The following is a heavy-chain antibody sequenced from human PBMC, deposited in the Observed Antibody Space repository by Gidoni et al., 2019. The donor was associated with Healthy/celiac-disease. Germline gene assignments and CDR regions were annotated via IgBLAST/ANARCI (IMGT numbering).Heavy chain of an antibody. Sequence: EVKLVESGGGLVQPGRSLRPSFAAPGLPLDDYAMHWVRQAPGKGLEWVSGISWNSGSIGYADSVKGRFTISRDNAKNSLYLQMNSLRAEDTALYYCAKDLSGYYHEGSDYWGQGTLVTVSS. D-gene: IGHD3-22*01. CDR1: GLPLDDYA. V-gene: IGHV3-9*01. CDR2: ISWNSGSI. CDR3: AKDLSGYYHEGSDY. J-gene: IGHJ4*02.